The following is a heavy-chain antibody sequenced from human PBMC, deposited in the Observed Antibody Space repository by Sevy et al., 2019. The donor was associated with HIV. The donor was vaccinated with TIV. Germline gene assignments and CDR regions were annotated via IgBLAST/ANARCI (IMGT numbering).Heavy chain of an antibody. Sequence: GESLKISCAASGFTFSSYAMHWVRQAPGKGLEWVAVISYDGSNKYYADSVKGRFTISRDNSKNTLYLQMNSLRAEDTAVYYCARGRDYGDYVYYFDYWGQGTLVTVSS. CDR1: GFTFSSYA. CDR3: ARGRDYGDYVYYFDY. V-gene: IGHV3-30-3*01. CDR2: ISYDGSNK. J-gene: IGHJ4*02. D-gene: IGHD4-17*01.